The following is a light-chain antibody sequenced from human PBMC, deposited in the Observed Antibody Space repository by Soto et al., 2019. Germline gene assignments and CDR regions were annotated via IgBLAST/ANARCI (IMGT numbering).Light chain of an antibody. CDR3: SSYRSTSAPDV. CDR2: EVS. Sequence: QSALTQPASVSGSPGQSITISCTGTSSDVGGYNYVSWYQQHPGKAPKLMIYEVSNRPSGVSNRFSGSKSGNTASLTISGLQAEDEAEYYCSSYRSTSAPDVFGSGTKLTVL. V-gene: IGLV2-14*01. CDR1: SSDVGGYNY. J-gene: IGLJ1*01.